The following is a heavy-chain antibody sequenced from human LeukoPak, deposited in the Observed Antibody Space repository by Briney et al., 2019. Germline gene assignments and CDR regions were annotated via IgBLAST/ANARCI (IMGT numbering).Heavy chain of an antibody. J-gene: IGHJ3*02. V-gene: IGHV3-21*01. CDR2: ISSSSSYI. D-gene: IGHD6-13*01. Sequence: GGSLRLSCAASGFTFSSYSMNWVRQAPGKGLEWVSSISSSSSYIYYADSVKGRFTISRDNAKNSLYLQMNGLRAEDTAVYYCARYSGSWYDDAFDIWGQGTMVTVSS. CDR1: GFTFSSYS. CDR3: ARYSGSWYDDAFDI.